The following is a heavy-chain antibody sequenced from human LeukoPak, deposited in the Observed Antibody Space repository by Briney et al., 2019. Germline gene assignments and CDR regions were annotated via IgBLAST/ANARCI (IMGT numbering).Heavy chain of an antibody. CDR3: AKDRTVGASYWYFDL. Sequence: GGSLRLSCAASGFTLSSNWMHWVRQAPGKGLVWVSRINSDGSSTSYADSVKGRFTISRDNAKNTLFLHMNTLRAEDTAIYYCAKDRTVGASYWYFDLWGRGTLVTVSS. V-gene: IGHV3-74*01. CDR2: INSDGSST. CDR1: GFTLSSNW. D-gene: IGHD1-26*01. J-gene: IGHJ2*01.